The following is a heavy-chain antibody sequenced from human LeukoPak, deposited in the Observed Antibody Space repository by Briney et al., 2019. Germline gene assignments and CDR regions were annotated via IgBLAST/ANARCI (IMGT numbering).Heavy chain of an antibody. V-gene: IGHV3-21*01. CDR1: GFTFSSYS. J-gene: IGHJ4*02. Sequence: NSGGSLRLSCAASGFTFSSYSINWVRQAPGKGLEWVSSISSSSSYIYYADSVKGRFTISRDNAKNSLYLQMNSLRAEDTAVYYCARESGSASFDYWGQGTLVTVSS. CDR3: ARESGSASFDY. D-gene: IGHD6-19*01. CDR2: ISSSSSYI.